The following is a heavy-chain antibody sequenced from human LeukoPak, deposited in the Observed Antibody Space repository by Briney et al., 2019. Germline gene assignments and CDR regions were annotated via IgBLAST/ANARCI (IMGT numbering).Heavy chain of an antibody. CDR3: ASCSPFGYYFDY. Sequence: GGSLRLSCAVSGFTFSSYAMSWVRQAPGKGLEWVSAISGSGGSTYYADSVMGRFTISRDNPKNTLYLQMNSLRAEDTAVYYCASCSPFGYYFDYWGQGTLVTVSS. J-gene: IGHJ4*02. V-gene: IGHV3-23*01. CDR2: ISGSGGST. CDR1: GFTFSSYA. D-gene: IGHD3-16*01.